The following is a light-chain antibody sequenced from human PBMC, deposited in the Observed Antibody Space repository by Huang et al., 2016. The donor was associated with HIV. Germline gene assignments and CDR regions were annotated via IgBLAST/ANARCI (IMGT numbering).Light chain of an antibody. CDR2: GPS. CDR3: QQFGYTPFT. J-gene: IGKJ4*01. CDR1: KAASSDF. V-gene: IGKV3-20*01. Sequence: SCRASKAASSDFLAWYQQKPGQAPRLLISGPSNRATGIPDRFSVSWSGTDFTLIIKGVEPEDSAVYYCQQFGYTPFTFGGGTKVE.